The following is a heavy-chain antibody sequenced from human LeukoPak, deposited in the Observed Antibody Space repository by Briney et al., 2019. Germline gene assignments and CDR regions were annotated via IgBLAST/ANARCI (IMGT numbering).Heavy chain of an antibody. J-gene: IGHJ6*02. CDR3: ARVPIVVVPAAIGDYYYYGMDV. V-gene: IGHV4-59*01. CDR1: GGSISSYF. CDR2: IYYSGST. Sequence: PSETLSLTCTVSGGSISSYFWSWIRQPPGKGLEWIGYIYYSGSTNYNPSLKSRVTISVDTSKNQFSLKLSSVTAADTAVYYCARVPIVVVPAAIGDYYYYGMDVWGQGTTVTVSS. D-gene: IGHD2-2*01.